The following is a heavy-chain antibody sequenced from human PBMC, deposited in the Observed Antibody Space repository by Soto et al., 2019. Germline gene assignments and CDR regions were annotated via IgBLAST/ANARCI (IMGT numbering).Heavy chain of an antibody. V-gene: IGHV4-30-4*01. Sequence: QIQLHESGPGLVKPSQTLSLTCTVSGGSIRSGDYYWSWIRQTPERGLEWCGYVHYNGNTFYNPSLKSRATISLDTSRNQFSLNLSSVTAADSAVYYCAREIMAADHFDYWGQGALVTVSS. CDR1: GGSIRSGDYY. D-gene: IGHD6-13*01. J-gene: IGHJ4*02. CDR3: AREIMAADHFDY. CDR2: VHYNGNT.